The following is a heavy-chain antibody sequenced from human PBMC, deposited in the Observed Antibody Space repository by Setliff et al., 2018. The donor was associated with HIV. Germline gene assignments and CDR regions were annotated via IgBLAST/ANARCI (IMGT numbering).Heavy chain of an antibody. V-gene: IGHV3-53*01. CDR1: GFRVTDTY. Sequence: GGSLRLSCEASGFRVTDTYMAWVRQAPGKGLEWVTLIYKAGKTYYADSVQGRFTISRDNSKNMLYLQMNSLRAEDTAVYYCAKWFGEFFRAFDRWGQGTMVTVSS. J-gene: IGHJ3*01. CDR2: IYKAGKT. CDR3: AKWFGEFFRAFDR. D-gene: IGHD3-10*01.